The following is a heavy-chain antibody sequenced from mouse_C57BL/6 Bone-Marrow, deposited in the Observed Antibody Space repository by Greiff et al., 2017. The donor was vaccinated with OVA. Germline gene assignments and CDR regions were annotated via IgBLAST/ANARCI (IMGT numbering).Heavy chain of an antibody. CDR2: ISSGSSTI. CDR1: GFTFSDYG. J-gene: IGHJ3*01. CDR3: AIPRFAY. V-gene: IGHV5-17*01. Sequence: EVQGVESGGGLVKPGGSLKLSCAASGFTFSDYGMHWVRQAPEKGLEWVAYISSGSSTIYYADTVKGRFTISRDNAKNTLFLQMTSLRSEDTAMYYCAIPRFAYWGQGTLVTVSA.